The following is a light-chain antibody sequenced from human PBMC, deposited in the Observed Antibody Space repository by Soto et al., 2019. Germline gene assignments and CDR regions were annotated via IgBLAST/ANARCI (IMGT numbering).Light chain of an antibody. CDR1: ISNIGTNY. J-gene: IGLJ1*01. CDR2: RDN. Sequence: QSVLTQPPSVSGTPGQRVTISCSGGISNIGTNYVHWFQQLPGTAPKVLSNRDNQRPSGVPDRFSGSKSVTSASLAISGPRSEDEAEYYCAAWDDTVRSYVFGTGTKLTVL. V-gene: IGLV1-47*01. CDR3: AAWDDTVRSYV.